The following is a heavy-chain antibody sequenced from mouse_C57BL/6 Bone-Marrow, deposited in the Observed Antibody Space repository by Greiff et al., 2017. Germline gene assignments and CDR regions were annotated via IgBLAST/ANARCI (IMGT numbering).Heavy chain of an antibody. D-gene: IGHD1-1*01. CDR1: GYTFTGYW. CDR2: VLPGSGST. Sequence: QVQLKQSGAELMKPGASVKLSCKATGYTFTGYWIEWVKQRPGHGLEWIGEVLPGSGSTNYNEKFKGKATFTADTSSNTAYMQLSSLTTEDSAIYYCAREDYYYGSSRFAYWGQGTLVTVSA. V-gene: IGHV1-9*01. CDR3: AREDYYYGSSRFAY. J-gene: IGHJ3*01.